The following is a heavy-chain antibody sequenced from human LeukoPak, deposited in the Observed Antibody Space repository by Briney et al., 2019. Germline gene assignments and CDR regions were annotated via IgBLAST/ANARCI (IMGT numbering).Heavy chain of an antibody. Sequence: GASVKVSCKASGYTFTSYALNWVRQAPGQGLEWMGWINTNTGNPTYAQGFTGRFVFSLDTSVSTAYLQISSLKAEDTAVYYCARRTYYDILTDAFDIWGQGTMVTVSS. D-gene: IGHD3-9*01. V-gene: IGHV7-4-1*02. J-gene: IGHJ3*02. CDR3: ARRTYYDILTDAFDI. CDR1: GYTFTSYA. CDR2: INTNTGNP.